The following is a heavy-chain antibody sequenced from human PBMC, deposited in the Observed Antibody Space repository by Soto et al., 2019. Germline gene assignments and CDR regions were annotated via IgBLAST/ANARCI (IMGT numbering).Heavy chain of an antibody. CDR1: GFTFSSYA. V-gene: IGHV3-23*01. CDR3: AKGGSSSWRNYFDY. D-gene: IGHD6-13*01. Sequence: GGSLRLSCAASGFTFSSYAMSWVRQAPGKGLEWVSSISGSGGNTYYADSVKGRFTISRDNSKNTLYLQMNSLRAEDTAVYYCAKGGSSSWRNYFDYWGQGTLVTVSS. CDR2: ISGSGGNT. J-gene: IGHJ4*02.